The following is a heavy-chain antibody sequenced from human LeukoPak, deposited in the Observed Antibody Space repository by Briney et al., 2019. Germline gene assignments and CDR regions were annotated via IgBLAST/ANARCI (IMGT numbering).Heavy chain of an antibody. Sequence: PSETLSLTCAVYGGSFSGYYWSWIRQPPGKGLEWIGEINHSGSTNYNPSLKSRVTISVDTSKNQFSLKLSSVTAADTAVYYCARSPGGVNNWFDPWGQGTLVTVSS. CDR1: GGSFSGYY. J-gene: IGHJ5*02. D-gene: IGHD2-8*01. V-gene: IGHV4-34*01. CDR3: ARSPGGVNNWFDP. CDR2: INHSGST.